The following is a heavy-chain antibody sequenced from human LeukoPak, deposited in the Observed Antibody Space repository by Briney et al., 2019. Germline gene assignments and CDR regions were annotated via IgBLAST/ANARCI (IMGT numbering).Heavy chain of an antibody. CDR1: GGSFSGYY. D-gene: IGHD3-3*01. CDR2: INHSGST. CDR3: ARTAPYYDFWSSYYLYYFDY. V-gene: IGHV4-34*01. Sequence: SETLSLTCAVYGGSFSGYYWSWIRQPPGKGLEWIGEINHSGSTNYNPSLKSRVTISVDTSKNQFSLKLSSVTAADTAVYYCARTAPYYDFWSSYYLYYFDYWGQGTLVTVSS. J-gene: IGHJ4*02.